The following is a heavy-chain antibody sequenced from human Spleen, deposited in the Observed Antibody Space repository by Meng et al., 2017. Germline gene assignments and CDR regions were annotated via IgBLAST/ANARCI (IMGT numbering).Heavy chain of an antibody. CDR3: ARGVHSTFDI. Sequence: GESLKISCAASGFTFSSYAMSWVRQAPGKGLEWVSAISGSGGSTYYADSVEGRFTISRDNSKNTLYLQMNSLRAEDTALYYCARGVHSTFDIWGQGTMVTVSS. CDR2: ISGSGGST. V-gene: IGHV3-23*01. D-gene: IGHD1-1*01. J-gene: IGHJ3*02. CDR1: GFTFSSYA.